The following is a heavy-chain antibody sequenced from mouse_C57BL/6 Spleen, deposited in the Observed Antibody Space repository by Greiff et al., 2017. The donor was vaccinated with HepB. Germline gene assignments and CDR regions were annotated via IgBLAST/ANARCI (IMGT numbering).Heavy chain of an antibody. J-gene: IGHJ3*01. D-gene: IGHD2-3*01. V-gene: IGHV5-9-1*02. Sequence: EVKLMESGEGLVKPGGSLKLSCAASGFTFSSYAMSWVRQTPEKRLEWVAYISSGGDYIYYADTVKGRFTISRDNARNTLYLQMSSLKSEDTAMYYCTRELYDGWAYWGQGTLVTVSA. CDR2: ISSGGDYI. CDR1: GFTFSSYA. CDR3: TRELYDGWAY.